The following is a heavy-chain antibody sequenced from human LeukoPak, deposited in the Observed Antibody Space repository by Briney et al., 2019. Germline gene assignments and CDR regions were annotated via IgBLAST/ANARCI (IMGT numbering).Heavy chain of an antibody. Sequence: GGSLRLSCEAAGFSFRDYPMGWVRRASGKGLEWVSVIYSGGSTYYADSVKGRFTISRDNSKNTLYLQMNSLRAEDTAVYYCAKGRGYYYYMDVWGKGTTVTVSS. V-gene: IGHV3-66*02. CDR1: GFSFRDYP. CDR3: AKGRGYYYYMDV. J-gene: IGHJ6*03. CDR2: IYSGGST.